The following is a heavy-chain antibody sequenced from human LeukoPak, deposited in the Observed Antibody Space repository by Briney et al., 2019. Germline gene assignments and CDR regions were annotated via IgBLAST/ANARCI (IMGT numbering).Heavy chain of an antibody. V-gene: IGHV3-7*01. J-gene: IGHJ4*02. D-gene: IGHD1-26*01. CDR2: IKPDGSEK. CDR1: AFTLSSDW. Sequence: GGSLRLSCAASAFTLSSDWMTWVRQAPGKGLEWVATIKPDGSEKYYVDSLKGRFTISRDNARNSVYLQMNSLRVEDTAVYHCAADKSWSFPLWGQGTLVTVSS. CDR3: AADKSWSFPL.